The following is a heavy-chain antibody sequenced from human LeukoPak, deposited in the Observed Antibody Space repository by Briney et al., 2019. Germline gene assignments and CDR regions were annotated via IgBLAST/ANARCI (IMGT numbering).Heavy chain of an antibody. Sequence: PGGSLRLSCAASGFTFSSYGMHWVRQAPGKGLEWVAFIRYDGSNKYYADSVKGRFTISRDNSKNTLHLQMNSLRAEDTAVYYCAKDGFCSSTSCYTLSFDYWGQGTLVTVSS. CDR2: IRYDGSNK. CDR3: AKDGFCSSTSCYTLSFDY. J-gene: IGHJ4*02. V-gene: IGHV3-30*02. D-gene: IGHD2-2*02. CDR1: GFTFSSYG.